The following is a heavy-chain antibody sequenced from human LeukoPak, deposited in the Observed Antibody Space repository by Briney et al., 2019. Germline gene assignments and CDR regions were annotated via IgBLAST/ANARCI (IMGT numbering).Heavy chain of an antibody. Sequence: GGSLRLSCAASGFTFSSYAMSWVRQAPGKGLEWVSAISGSGGSTYYADSVKGRFTISRDNSKNTLFLQMNSLRAEDTAVYYCARPRGNVEMATIPFDYWGQGTLVTVSS. CDR1: GFTFSSYA. CDR3: ARPRGNVEMATIPFDY. CDR2: ISGSGGST. V-gene: IGHV3-23*01. J-gene: IGHJ4*02. D-gene: IGHD5-24*01.